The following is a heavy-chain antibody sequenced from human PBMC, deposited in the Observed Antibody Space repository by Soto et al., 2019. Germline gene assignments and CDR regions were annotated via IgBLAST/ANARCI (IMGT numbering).Heavy chain of an antibody. V-gene: IGHV4-39*07. CDR1: GGSISSSSYY. CDR3: AGDGFNGSGWYNGVY. Sequence: SETLSLTCTVSGGSISSSSYYWGWIRQPPGKGLEWIGSIYYSGSTYYNPSLKSRVTISVDTYKNQFSLKLSSVTAADAAVYCCAGDGFNGSGWYNGVYWGQGTLVTVSS. CDR2: IYYSGST. J-gene: IGHJ4*02. D-gene: IGHD6-19*01.